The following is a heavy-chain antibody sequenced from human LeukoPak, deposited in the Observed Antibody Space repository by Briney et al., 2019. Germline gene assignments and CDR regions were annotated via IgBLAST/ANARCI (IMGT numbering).Heavy chain of an antibody. D-gene: IGHD3-10*01. CDR3: ARSWGFGEFDY. V-gene: IGHV4-39*01. J-gene: IGHJ4*02. CDR1: GGSISSSNRY. Sequence: SETLSLTCTVSGGSISSSNRYWGWIRQPPGKGLEWIGNIYYSGTTYCNPSLRSRLTMSVDTSKNQFSLKLTSVTAADTAEYYCARSWGFGEFDYWGQGTLVTISS. CDR2: IYYSGTT.